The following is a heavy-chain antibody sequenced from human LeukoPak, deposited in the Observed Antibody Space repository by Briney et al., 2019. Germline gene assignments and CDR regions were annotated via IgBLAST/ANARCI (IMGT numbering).Heavy chain of an antibody. Sequence: GGSLRLSCAASGFTFSSYSMNWVRQAPGKGLEWVSSISSSSTYRYYADSLKGRFTVSRDNTKKSLYLQMNSLRAEDTAVYYCAREVAAAGSDYWGQGTLVTVSS. J-gene: IGHJ4*02. D-gene: IGHD6-13*01. CDR1: GFTFSSYS. CDR2: ISSSSTYR. V-gene: IGHV3-21*01. CDR3: AREVAAAGSDY.